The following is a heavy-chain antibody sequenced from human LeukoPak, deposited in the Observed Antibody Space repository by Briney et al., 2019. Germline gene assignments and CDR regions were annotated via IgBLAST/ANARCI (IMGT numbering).Heavy chain of an antibody. Sequence: GGSLRLSCAASGFTFSSYGTHWVRQAPGKGLEWVAVIWYDGSNKYYADSVKGRFTISRDNAKNSLYLQMNSLRAEDTAVYYCARAGWEKYFDYWGQGTLVTVSS. CDR1: GFTFSSYG. J-gene: IGHJ4*02. CDR2: IWYDGSNK. D-gene: IGHD1-26*01. CDR3: ARAGWEKYFDY. V-gene: IGHV3-33*01.